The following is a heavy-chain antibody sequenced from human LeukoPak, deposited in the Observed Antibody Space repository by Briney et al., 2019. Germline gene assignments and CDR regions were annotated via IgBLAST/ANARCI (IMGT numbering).Heavy chain of an antibody. CDR2: ISSSGRTK. J-gene: IGHJ4*02. CDR3: ARDDQWLPDY. Sequence: GGPLRLSCGACGFTHSSYEMDWFLQAPGQGLEGLKYISSSGRTKYYADSVKGRFTISRDNAKNSLYLQMNSLRAEDTAVYYCARDDQWLPDYWGQGTLVTVSS. D-gene: IGHD6-19*01. V-gene: IGHV3-48*03. CDR1: GFTHSSYE.